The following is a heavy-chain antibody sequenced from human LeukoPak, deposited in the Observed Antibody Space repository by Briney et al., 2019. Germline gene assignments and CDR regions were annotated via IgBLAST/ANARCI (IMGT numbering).Heavy chain of an antibody. Sequence: GASVKVSCKASGYTFTGYYMHWVRQAPGQGLEWIGRINPNSGGTNYAQKFQGRVTMTRDTSISTAYMELSSLRSDDTAVYYCASSAGVVATSSYYYFDYWGQGTLVTVSS. V-gene: IGHV1-2*06. J-gene: IGHJ4*02. CDR2: INPNSGGT. CDR1: GYTFTGYY. D-gene: IGHD5-12*01. CDR3: ASSAGVVATSSYYYFDY.